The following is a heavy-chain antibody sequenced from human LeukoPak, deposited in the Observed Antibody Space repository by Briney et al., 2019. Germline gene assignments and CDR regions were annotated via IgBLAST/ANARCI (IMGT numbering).Heavy chain of an antibody. CDR2: IYSSGST. V-gene: IGHV4-59*10. CDR1: GGSISNCY. Sequence: PSETLPLTRAVSGGSISNCYWSWIRQPAGKGLEWIVRIYSSGSTNYNPSLRSRVTMSVDTSKNQFSLNLYSVTAADTAVYYCAKYVSGHYFDYWGQGTLVTVSS. CDR3: AKYVSGHYFDY. D-gene: IGHD3-10*01. J-gene: IGHJ4*02.